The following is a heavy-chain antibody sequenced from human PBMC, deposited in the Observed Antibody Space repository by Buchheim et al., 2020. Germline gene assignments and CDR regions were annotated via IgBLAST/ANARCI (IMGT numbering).Heavy chain of an antibody. CDR2: ITSGGAGT. CDR3: AKAYGSGSYYHYFDY. Sequence: EVQLLESGGGLVQPGGSLRLSCAASGFSFSSYAMSWVRQAPGKGLEWVSTITSGGAGTYYADSVKGRFTISRDNSKNTLYLQMNSLRAEDTAVYYCAKAYGSGSYYHYFDYWGQGTL. CDR1: GFSFSSYA. J-gene: IGHJ4*02. D-gene: IGHD3-10*01. V-gene: IGHV3-23*01.